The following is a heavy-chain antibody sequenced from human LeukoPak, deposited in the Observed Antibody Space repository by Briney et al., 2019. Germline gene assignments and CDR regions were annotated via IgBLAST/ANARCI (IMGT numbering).Heavy chain of an antibody. CDR3: ARVRYYGSGSNYNAVGFYYLDY. Sequence: PGGSLRLSCAASGFTFSSYAVSWIRQPPGKGLECIGYISYSGSTNYSPSLKSQVTMSIDTSKNQFSLKLSSVTAADTAVYYCARVRYYGSGSNYNAVGFYYLDYWGQGALVTVSS. D-gene: IGHD3-10*01. J-gene: IGHJ4*02. V-gene: IGHV4-59*01. CDR1: GFTFSSYA. CDR2: ISYSGST.